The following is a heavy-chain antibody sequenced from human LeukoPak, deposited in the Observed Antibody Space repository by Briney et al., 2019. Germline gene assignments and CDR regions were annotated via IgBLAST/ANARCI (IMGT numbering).Heavy chain of an antibody. D-gene: IGHD2-2*01. J-gene: IGHJ5*02. CDR1: GGSISSGGYY. CDR3: ARAAGYCSSTSCFLHNNWFDP. V-gene: IGHV4-31*03. CDR2: IYYSGST. Sequence: SQTLSLTCTVSGGSISSGGYYWSWLSQQKGKGLEWIGYIYYSGSTYYNPSLKSRVTISVDTSKNQFSLKLSSVTAADTAVCYCARAAGYCSSTSCFLHNNWFDPWGQGTLVTVSS.